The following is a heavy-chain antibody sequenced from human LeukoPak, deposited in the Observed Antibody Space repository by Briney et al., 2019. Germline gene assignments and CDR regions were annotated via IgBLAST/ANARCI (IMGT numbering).Heavy chain of an antibody. Sequence: GGSLRLSCAASGFTFSSYAMSWVRQAPGKGLEWVAVISYDGSNKYYADSVKGRFTISRDNSKNTLYLQMNSLRAEDTAVYYCARDNYGDHYFDYWGQGTLVTVSS. D-gene: IGHD2-21*02. V-gene: IGHV3-30-3*01. CDR1: GFTFSSYA. CDR3: ARDNYGDHYFDY. J-gene: IGHJ4*02. CDR2: ISYDGSNK.